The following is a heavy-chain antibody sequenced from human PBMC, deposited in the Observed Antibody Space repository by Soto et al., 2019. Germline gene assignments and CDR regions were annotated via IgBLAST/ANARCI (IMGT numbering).Heavy chain of an antibody. V-gene: IGHV5-51*01. J-gene: IGHJ6*02. D-gene: IGHD2-15*01. CDR3: ARQVVATRFYYYYYGTDV. CDR1: GYSFTSYW. CDR2: IYPGDSDT. Sequence: GESLKISCKGSGYSFTSYWIGWVRQMPGKGLEWMGIIYPGDSDTRYSPSFQGQVTISADKSISTAYLQWSSLKASDTAMYYCARQVVATRFYYYYYGTDVWGQGTTVTVSS.